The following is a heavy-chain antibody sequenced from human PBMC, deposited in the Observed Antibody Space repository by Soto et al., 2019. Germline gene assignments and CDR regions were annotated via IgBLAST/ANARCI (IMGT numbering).Heavy chain of an antibody. D-gene: IGHD6-13*01. CDR2: IWYDGGNK. CDR3: ARGGLAGAGTDY. J-gene: IGHJ4*02. Sequence: QVQVVESGGGVVQPGRSLRLSCGASGFTLSSYGMHWVRQAPGKGLEWVAVIWYDGGNKYYADSVKGRFTISRDTSKNTVYLQMNSLRAEDTALYYCARGGLAGAGTDYWGQGTLVTVST. V-gene: IGHV3-33*03. CDR1: GFTLSSYG.